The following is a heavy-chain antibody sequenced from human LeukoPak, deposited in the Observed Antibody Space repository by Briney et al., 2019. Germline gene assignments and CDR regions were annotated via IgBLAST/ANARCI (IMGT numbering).Heavy chain of an antibody. V-gene: IGHV3-48*04. CDR2: ISSSSSTM. CDR3: ARADY. CDR1: GFTFSSYS. Sequence: GGSLRLSCAASGFTFSSYSMNWVRQAPGKGLEWVSSISSSSSTMYYADSVKGRFTISRDNAKNSLYLQMNSLRAEDTAVYYCARADYWGQGTLVTVSS. J-gene: IGHJ4*02.